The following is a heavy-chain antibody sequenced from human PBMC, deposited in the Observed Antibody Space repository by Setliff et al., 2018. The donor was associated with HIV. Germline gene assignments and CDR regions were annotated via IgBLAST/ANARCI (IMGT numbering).Heavy chain of an antibody. Sequence: GASVKVSCKTSGDTFTSYDINWVRQAAGHGLEWMGWMTPYSGNTGYAQKFQGRVSMTRNTSTSTVYMELSSLTYEDTAIYYCASGFRATVPDYWGQGTLVTVSS. CDR1: GDTFTSYD. V-gene: IGHV1-8*02. D-gene: IGHD4-17*01. CDR3: ASGFRATVPDY. J-gene: IGHJ4*02. CDR2: MTPYSGNT.